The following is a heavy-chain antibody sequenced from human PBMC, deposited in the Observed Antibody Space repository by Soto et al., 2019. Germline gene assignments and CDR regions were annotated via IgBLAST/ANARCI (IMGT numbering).Heavy chain of an antibody. J-gene: IGHJ3*02. V-gene: IGHV4-30-2*01. Sequence: QLQLQESGSGLVKPSQTLSLTCAVSGGSISSGGYSWSWIRQPPGKGLEGIGYIYHSGSTYYNPSLKSRVTISVDRSKNQFSLKLSSVTAADTAVYYCARGSGEWELLDAFDIWGQGTMVTVSS. CDR2: IYHSGST. D-gene: IGHD1-26*01. CDR3: ARGSGEWELLDAFDI. CDR1: GGSISSGGYS.